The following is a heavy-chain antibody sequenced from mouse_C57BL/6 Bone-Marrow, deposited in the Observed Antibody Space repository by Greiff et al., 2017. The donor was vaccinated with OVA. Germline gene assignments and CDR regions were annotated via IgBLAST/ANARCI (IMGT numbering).Heavy chain of an antibody. J-gene: IGHJ2*01. CDR3: ARRGGYYVEDFDD. CDR2: ISSGGSYT. Sequence: EVKLVESGGDLVKPGGSLKLSCAASGFTFSSYGMSWVRQTPDKRLEWVATISSGGSYTYYPDSVKGRFTISRDNAKNTLYLQMSSLKSEDTAMYYCARRGGYYVEDFDDWGQGTTLTGSS. CDR1: GFTFSSYG. V-gene: IGHV5-6*02. D-gene: IGHD2-3*01.